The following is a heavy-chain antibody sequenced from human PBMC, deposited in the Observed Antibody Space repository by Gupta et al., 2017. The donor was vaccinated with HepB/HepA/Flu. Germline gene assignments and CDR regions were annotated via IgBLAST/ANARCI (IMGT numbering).Heavy chain of an antibody. CDR3: TTDALRGYDYDYFDY. D-gene: IGHD5-12*01. CDR1: GLR. Sequence: EVQLVESGGGFVKPGGSLRLSCAASGLRLSWVRQAPGKGLDWVGRSKSKTDVGPTDYAAPVKGRFTISRDDSKNTLYLQMNSLKTEDTAVYYCTTDALRGYDYDYFDYWGQGTLVTVSS. CDR2: SKSKTDVGPT. V-gene: IGHV3-15*01. J-gene: IGHJ4*02.